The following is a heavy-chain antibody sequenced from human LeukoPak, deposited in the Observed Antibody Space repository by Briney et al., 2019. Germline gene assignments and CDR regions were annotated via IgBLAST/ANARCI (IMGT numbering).Heavy chain of an antibody. D-gene: IGHD1-26*01. CDR3: ARGNSGSQGLDY. Sequence: ASVKVSCKVSGYTFTELSMHWVRQAPGKGLEWMGGFDPEDGETIYAQKFQGRVTMTEDTSTDTAYMELSSLRSEDTAVYYCARGNSGSQGLDYWGQGTLVTVSS. J-gene: IGHJ4*02. CDR2: FDPEDGET. V-gene: IGHV1-24*01. CDR1: GYTFTELS.